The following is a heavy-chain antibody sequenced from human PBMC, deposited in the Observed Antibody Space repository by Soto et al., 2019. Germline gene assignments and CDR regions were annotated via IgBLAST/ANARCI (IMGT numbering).Heavy chain of an antibody. D-gene: IGHD3-22*01. CDR1: GYTFTSHY. J-gene: IGHJ3*02. V-gene: IGHV1-46*01. CDR2: TNPSGGST. CDR3: ARPGFYSGFYGRDAFDI. Sequence: ASVEVSFKASGYTFTSHYMHWVRQAPGRGLEWMGITNPSGGSTSHAQKFQARVTMTGDTSTSTVYMELSSLRYEDTAVYYCARPGFYSGFYGRDAFDIWGQGTMVTVSS.